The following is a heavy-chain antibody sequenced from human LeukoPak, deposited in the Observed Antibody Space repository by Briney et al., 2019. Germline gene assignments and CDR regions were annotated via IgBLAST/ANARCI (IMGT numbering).Heavy chain of an antibody. V-gene: IGHV3-30*02. D-gene: IGHD3-16*01. CDR2: IRYDGSNK. CDR3: AKDGGQGADY. Sequence: SGGSLRLSCAASGFTFSSYGMHWVRQAPGKGLEWVAFIRYDGSNKYYADSVKGRFTISRDNSKNTLYLQMNSLRAEDMAVYYCAKDGGQGADYWGQGTLVSVSS. CDR1: GFTFSSYG. J-gene: IGHJ4*02.